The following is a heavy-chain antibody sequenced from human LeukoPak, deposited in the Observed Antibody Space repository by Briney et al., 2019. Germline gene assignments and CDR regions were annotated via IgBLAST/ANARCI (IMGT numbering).Heavy chain of an antibody. CDR3: ARGIVAVVAALDY. CDR2: ISSSSSYI. J-gene: IGHJ4*02. CDR1: GFTFSSYS. Sequence: GGSLRLSCAASGFTFSSYSMNWVRQAPGKGLEWVSSISSSSSYIYYADSVKGRFTISRDNAKNSLYLQMNSLRAEDTAVYYCARGIVAVVAALDYWGQGTLVTVSS. V-gene: IGHV3-21*01. D-gene: IGHD2-15*01.